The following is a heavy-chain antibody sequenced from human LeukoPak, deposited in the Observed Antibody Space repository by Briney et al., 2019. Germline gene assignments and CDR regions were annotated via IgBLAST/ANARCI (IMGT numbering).Heavy chain of an antibody. CDR2: INGSGGST. D-gene: IGHD6-19*01. V-gene: IGHV3-23*01. J-gene: IGHJ6*03. CDR3: AKYGSGWTLYFYYYMDV. Sequence: GGSLSLSCPVSGFTFTSYSMGWVRQPAGKGLEWVAGINGSGGSTYYTDSVKGRFTISRDNSKNTLYLQMNSLRPEHTALYYCAKYGSGWTLYFYYYMDVWGKGTTVTVSS. CDR1: GFTFTSYS.